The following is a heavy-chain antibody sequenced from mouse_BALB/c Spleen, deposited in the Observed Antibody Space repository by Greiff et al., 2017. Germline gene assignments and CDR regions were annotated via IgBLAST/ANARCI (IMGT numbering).Heavy chain of an antibody. D-gene: IGHD2-1*01. CDR1: GFTFSSYG. J-gene: IGHJ4*01. CDR2: INSNGGST. Sequence: EVQVVESGGGLVQPGGSLKLSCAASGFTFSSYGMSWVRQTPDKRLELVATINSNGGSTYYPDSVKGRFTISRDNAKNTLYLQMSSLKSEDTAMYYCARAPYGNYRMDYWGQGTSVTVSS. V-gene: IGHV5-6-3*01. CDR3: ARAPYGNYRMDY.